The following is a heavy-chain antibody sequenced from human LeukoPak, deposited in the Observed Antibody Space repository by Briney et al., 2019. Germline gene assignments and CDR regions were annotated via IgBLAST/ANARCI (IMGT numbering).Heavy chain of an antibody. CDR1: GYTFTSYG. CDR2: ISAYNGNT. J-gene: IGHJ6*03. Sequence: ASVKVSCKASGYTFTSYGISWVRQAPGQGLEWMGWISAYNGNTNYAQKLQGRVTMTTDTSTSTAYMELSSLRSEDTAVYYCARVGDSSSWYKGYYYYYMDVWGKGTTVTVSS. CDR3: ARVGDSSSWYKGYYYYYMDV. V-gene: IGHV1-18*01. D-gene: IGHD6-13*01.